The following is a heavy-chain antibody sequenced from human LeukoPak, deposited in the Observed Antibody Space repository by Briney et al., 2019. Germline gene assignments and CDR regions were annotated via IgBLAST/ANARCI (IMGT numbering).Heavy chain of an antibody. CDR2: ISSSTSYI. CDR1: GFSFSDYN. D-gene: IGHD3-22*01. J-gene: IGHJ3*02. Sequence: GGSLRLSCAASGFSFSDYNMNWVRQAPGKGLEWVSSISSSTSYIFYADSVKGRFTVSRDNAENSLYLQMNSLRVADTAVYYCARDHHRRHYDSQARDTFDIWGQGTMVTVSS. CDR3: ARDHHRRHYDSQARDTFDI. V-gene: IGHV3-21*01.